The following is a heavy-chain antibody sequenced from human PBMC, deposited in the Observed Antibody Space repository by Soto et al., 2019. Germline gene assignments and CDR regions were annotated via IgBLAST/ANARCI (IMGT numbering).Heavy chain of an antibody. CDR1: GGTFSSYA. Sequence: GASVKVSCKASGGTFSSYAISWVRQAPGQGLEWMGGIIPIFGTANYAQKFQGRVTITADESTSTAYMELSSLRSEDTAVYYCARRFRDGYNFDWFDPWGQGTLVTVSS. CDR2: IIPIFGTA. CDR3: ARRFRDGYNFDWFDP. V-gene: IGHV1-69*13. J-gene: IGHJ5*02. D-gene: IGHD5-12*01.